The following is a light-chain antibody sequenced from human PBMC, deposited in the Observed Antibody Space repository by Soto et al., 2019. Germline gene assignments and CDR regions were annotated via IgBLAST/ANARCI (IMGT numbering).Light chain of an antibody. Sequence: EIVLTQSPGTRSLSPGERATLSCRASQSVTSGYLAWYQQKPGQAPRLLFFGASIRDTGIPGRFSGSGSGTDFTLPINSLEPEDFAVYYCQQRGRVPLTFGQGTKV. CDR1: QSVTSGY. CDR3: QQRGRVPLT. J-gene: IGKJ1*01. CDR2: GAS. V-gene: IGKV3-20*01.